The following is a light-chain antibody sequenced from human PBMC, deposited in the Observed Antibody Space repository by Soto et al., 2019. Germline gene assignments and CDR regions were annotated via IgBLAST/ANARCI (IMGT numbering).Light chain of an antibody. CDR2: AAS. CDR3: QQLNAYPLT. V-gene: IGKV1-9*01. J-gene: IGKJ5*01. Sequence: DIQLTQSPSFLSASVGDRVTITCRASQAISSHLAWYQRKPGKAPNLLIYAASTLQSGVPSRFSGSGSGTEFTLTISRLQPEDFASYYCQQLNAYPLTFGQGTRLEIK. CDR1: QAISSH.